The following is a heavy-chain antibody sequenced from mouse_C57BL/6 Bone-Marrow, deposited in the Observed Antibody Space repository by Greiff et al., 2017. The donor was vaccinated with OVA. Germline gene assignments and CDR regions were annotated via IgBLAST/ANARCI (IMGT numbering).Heavy chain of an antibody. Sequence: QVQLQQPGAELVKPGASVKLSCKASGYTFTSYWMHWVKQRPGRGLEWIGRIDPNSGGTKYNEKFKSKATLTVDKPSRTAYMQLSSLTSEDSAVYYCARSRLRPYYYAMDYWGQGTSVTVSS. D-gene: IGHD2-4*01. CDR2: IDPNSGGT. J-gene: IGHJ4*01. CDR1: GYTFTSYW. CDR3: ARSRLRPYYYAMDY. V-gene: IGHV1-72*01.